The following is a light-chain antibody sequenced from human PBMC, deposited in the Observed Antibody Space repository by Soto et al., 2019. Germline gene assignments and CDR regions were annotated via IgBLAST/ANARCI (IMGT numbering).Light chain of an antibody. CDR3: QKYSSAPWT. CDR1: QGIANY. Sequence: DIPMTQSPSSLSASVGDRVTISCRASQGIANYLAWYQQKPGKVPELLIYAASTFHSVVPSRFSGSGSGTYFTLTISSLQPEDDASYYCQKYSSAPWTCGQGTKVEIK. CDR2: AAS. J-gene: IGKJ1*01. V-gene: IGKV1-27*01.